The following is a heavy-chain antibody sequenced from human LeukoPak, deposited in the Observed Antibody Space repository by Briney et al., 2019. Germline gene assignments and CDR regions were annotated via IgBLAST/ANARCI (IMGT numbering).Heavy chain of an antibody. CDR1: GYTFTSYY. J-gene: IGHJ4*02. D-gene: IGHD3-3*01. CDR3: ARGSASHASVLRFLPVGY. Sequence: ASVKVSCKASGYTFTSYYMHWVRQAPGQGLEWMGIINPSGGSTSYAQKFQGRVTMTRDTSTSTVYMELSSLRSEDTVVYYCARGSASHASVLRFLPVGYWGQGTLVTVSS. V-gene: IGHV1-46*01. CDR2: INPSGGST.